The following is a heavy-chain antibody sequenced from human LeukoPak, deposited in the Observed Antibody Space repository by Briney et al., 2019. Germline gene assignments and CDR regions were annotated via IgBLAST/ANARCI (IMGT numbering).Heavy chain of an antibody. CDR3: ARSNIVVVPAAWVFFDY. V-gene: IGHV5-51*01. CDR1: GYRFTNYW. Sequence: GESLKISCKGSGYRFTNYWIGWVRQMPGKGLEWMGIIYPGDSNTIYSPSFQGQVTISADKSISTAYLQWSSLKASDTAMYYCARSNIVVVPAAWVFFDYWGQGTLVTVSS. J-gene: IGHJ4*02. D-gene: IGHD2-2*01. CDR2: IYPGDSNT.